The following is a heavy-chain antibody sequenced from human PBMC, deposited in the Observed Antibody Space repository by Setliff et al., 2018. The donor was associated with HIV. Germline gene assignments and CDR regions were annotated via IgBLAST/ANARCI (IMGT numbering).Heavy chain of an antibody. V-gene: IGHV3-53*01. J-gene: IGHJ4*02. D-gene: IGHD5-18*01. CDR3: AKGGYGGAYYVAGY. CDR2: IYTAGKT. Sequence: GGSLRLSCEASGFRVTDTYMAWVRQAPGKGLEWVTLIYTAGKTYYADFVKGRFTIARDDTKNTVSLQMTNLEPGDTAMYYCAKGGYGGAYYVAGYWGQGTKVTVSS. CDR1: GFRVTDTY.